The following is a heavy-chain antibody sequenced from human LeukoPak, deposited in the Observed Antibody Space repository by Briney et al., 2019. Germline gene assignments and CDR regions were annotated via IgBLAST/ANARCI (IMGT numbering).Heavy chain of an antibody. CDR2: IYPGDSDT. D-gene: IGHD5-18*01. Sequence: GESLKISCKGSGYSFTSYWIGWVRLMPGKGLEWMGIIYPGDSDTRYSPSFQGQVTISADKSISTAYLQWSSLKASDTAMYYCARRADGYSLPHGGMDVWGQGTTVTVSS. CDR1: GYSFTSYW. CDR3: ARRADGYSLPHGGMDV. J-gene: IGHJ6*02. V-gene: IGHV5-51*01.